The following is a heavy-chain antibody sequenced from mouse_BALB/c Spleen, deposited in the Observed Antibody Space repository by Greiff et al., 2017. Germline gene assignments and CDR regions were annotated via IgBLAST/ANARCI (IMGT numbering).Heavy chain of an antibody. CDR2: ISSGGSYT. V-gene: IGHV5-9-3*01. Sequence: EVQGVESGGGLVKPGGSLKLSCPASGFTFSSYAMSWVRQTPEKRLEWVATISSGGSYTYYPDSVKGRFTISRDNAKNTLYLQMSSLRSEDTAMYYCARHGNYYYYAMDYWGQGTSVTVSS. CDR3: ARHGNYYYYAMDY. D-gene: IGHD2-1*01. J-gene: IGHJ4*01. CDR1: GFTFSSYA.